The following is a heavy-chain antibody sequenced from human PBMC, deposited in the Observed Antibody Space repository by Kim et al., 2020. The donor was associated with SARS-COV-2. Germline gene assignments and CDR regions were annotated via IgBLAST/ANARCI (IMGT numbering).Heavy chain of an antibody. Sequence: SETLSLTCTVSGGSISSYYWSWIRQPPGKGLEWIAYIYNSGRTDYNPSLKSRVTISIDTSKNQFSLKLSSVTAADTAVYYCARHGGFFDRVSGTFYGMDV. CDR3: ARHGGFFDRVSGTFYGMDV. J-gene: IGHJ6*01. V-gene: IGHV4-59*08. CDR2: IYNSGRT. D-gene: IGHD3-9*01. CDR1: GGSISSYY.